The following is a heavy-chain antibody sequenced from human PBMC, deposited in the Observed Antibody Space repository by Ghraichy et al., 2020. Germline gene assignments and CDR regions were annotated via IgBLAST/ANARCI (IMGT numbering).Heavy chain of an antibody. D-gene: IGHD6-13*01. J-gene: IGHJ4*02. V-gene: IGHV4-59*08. CDR2: VYYSGST. CDR3: ARQRVAAAGHDY. CDR1: GGSISSYY. Sequence: SETLSLTCTVSGGSISSYYWSWIRQPPGKGLEWIGYVYYSGSTNYNPSLHSRVTMSVDTSKNQFSLSLSSVTAADTAVYYCARQRVAAAGHDYWGQGTLVTVSS.